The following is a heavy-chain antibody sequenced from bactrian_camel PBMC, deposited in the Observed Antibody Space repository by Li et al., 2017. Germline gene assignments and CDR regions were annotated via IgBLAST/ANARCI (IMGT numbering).Heavy chain of an antibody. Sequence: VQLVESGGGSVQAGGSLQLSCEVIGYTTNSNLVTWFRQAPGKKREGVAAALVGGDSTYYADSVKGRFTISQDSVKNTVYLQMNSLKPEDTAEYRCAADAGWLGPVRRGASDFGYWGQGTQVTVS. CDR2: ALVGGDST. CDR3: AADAGWLGPVRRGASDFGY. V-gene: IGHV3S40*01. D-gene: IGHD1*01. CDR1: GYTTNSNL. J-gene: IGHJ6*01.